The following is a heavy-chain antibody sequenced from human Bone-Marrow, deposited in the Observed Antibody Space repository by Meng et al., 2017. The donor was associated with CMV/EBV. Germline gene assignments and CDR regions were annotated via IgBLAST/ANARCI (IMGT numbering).Heavy chain of an antibody. CDR3: ARSTNYGMDV. V-gene: IGHV4-38-2*02. CDR2: IYYSGST. CDR1: GYSISSGYY. Sequence: SETLSLTCTVSGYSISSGYYWGWIRQPPGKGLEWIGSIYYSGSTYYNPSLKSRVTISVDTSKNQFSLKLSSVTAADTAVYYCARSTNYGMDVWGQGTTVTVSS. D-gene: IGHD1-26*01. J-gene: IGHJ6*02.